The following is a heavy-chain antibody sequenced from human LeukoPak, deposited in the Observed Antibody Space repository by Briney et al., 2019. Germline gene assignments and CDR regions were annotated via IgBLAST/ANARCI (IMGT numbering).Heavy chain of an antibody. V-gene: IGHV3-23*01. CDR3: AKASSGYAPPKWYFDL. CDR1: GFTFPSYG. CDR2: ISGSGGST. J-gene: IGHJ2*01. D-gene: IGHD3-22*01. Sequence: GGTLRLSCAASGFTFPSYGMSWVRQAPGKGLEWVSSISGSGGSTYYTDSVKGRFTISRDNSKNTLYLQMNSLRAEDTAVYYCAKASSGYAPPKWYFDLWGRGTLVTVSS.